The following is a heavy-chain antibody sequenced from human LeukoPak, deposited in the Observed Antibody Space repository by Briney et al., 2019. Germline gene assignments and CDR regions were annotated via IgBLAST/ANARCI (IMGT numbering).Heavy chain of an antibody. V-gene: IGHV4-34*01. J-gene: IGHJ4*02. Sequence: PPETLSLTCAVYGGSFSGYSWSWIRQPPGKGLEWIGEINHSGSTNYNPSLKSRVTISVDTSKNQFSLKLSSVTAADTAVYYCARESGPAGYSSSRRPRGFDYWGQGTLVTVSS. CDR2: INHSGST. D-gene: IGHD6-13*01. CDR1: GGSFSGYS. CDR3: ARESGPAGYSSSRRPRGFDY.